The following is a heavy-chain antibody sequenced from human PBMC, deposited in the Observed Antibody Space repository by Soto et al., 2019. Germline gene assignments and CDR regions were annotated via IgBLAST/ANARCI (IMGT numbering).Heavy chain of an antibody. J-gene: IGHJ4*02. D-gene: IGHD6-13*01. Sequence: HPGGSPTLSSGASGFNFSSYGMHWVRQAPGKGLEWVAVISYDASSKYYADSVKGRFTIPRDNAKNTLYQQMHNLRAEDTAVDYCVNACLIASDYWRQVPPVTISP. CDR1: GFNFSSYG. CDR2: ISYDASSK. V-gene: IGHV3-30*18. CDR3: VNACLIASDY.